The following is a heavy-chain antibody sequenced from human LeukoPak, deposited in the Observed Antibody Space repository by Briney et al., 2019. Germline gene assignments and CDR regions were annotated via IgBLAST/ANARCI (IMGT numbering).Heavy chain of an antibody. CDR3: ARVRCTSCSYDAFDI. V-gene: IGHV1-2*02. D-gene: IGHD2-2*01. CDR2: INPNSGGT. CDR1: GYTFTGYY. J-gene: IGHJ3*02. Sequence: ASVKVSCKASGYTFTGYYMHWVGQAAGQGLEWMGWINPNSGGTNYAQKFQGRVTMTRDTSISTAYMELSRLRSDDTAVYYCARVRCTSCSYDAFDIWGQGTMVTVSS.